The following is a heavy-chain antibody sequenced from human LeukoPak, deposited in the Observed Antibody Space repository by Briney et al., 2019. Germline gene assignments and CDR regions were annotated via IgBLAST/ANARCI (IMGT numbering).Heavy chain of an antibody. D-gene: IGHD1-26*01. V-gene: IGHV3-48*04. CDR2: ISRSSSTI. Sequence: GGSLRLSCAASGFTFSSYSMNWVRQAPGKGLEWVSYISRSSSTIYYADSVKGRFTISRDNAKNSLYLQMNSLRAEDTAVYYCARDGWADYWGQGTLVTVSS. CDR3: ARDGWADY. J-gene: IGHJ4*02. CDR1: GFTFSSYS.